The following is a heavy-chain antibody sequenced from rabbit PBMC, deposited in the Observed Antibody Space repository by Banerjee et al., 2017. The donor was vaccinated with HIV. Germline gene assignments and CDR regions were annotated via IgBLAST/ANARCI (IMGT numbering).Heavy chain of an antibody. V-gene: IGHV1S45*01. CDR2: INAATTKP. CDR3: ARDLVGVIGWNFYL. Sequence: QEQLEESGGGLVKPEGSLTLSCKASGFDSSRYYVSWVRQAPGKGLEWIACINAATTKPVYATWAKGRFTISRTSSTTVTLRMTSLTAADTATYFCARDLVGVIGWNFYLWGPGTLVTVS. CDR1: GFDSSRYYV. D-gene: IGHD1-1*01. J-gene: IGHJ4*01.